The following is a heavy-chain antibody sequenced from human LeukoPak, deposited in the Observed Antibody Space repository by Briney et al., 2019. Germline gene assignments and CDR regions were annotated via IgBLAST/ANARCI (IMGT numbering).Heavy chain of an antibody. CDR3: ARHGRWFGDPVDY. Sequence: PSETLSLTCAVYGGSFSGYYWSWIRQPPGKGLEWIGEINHSGSTNYNPSLKSRVTISVDTSKNQFSLKLSSVTAADTAVYYCARHGRWFGDPVDYWGQGTLVTVSS. CDR2: INHSGST. J-gene: IGHJ4*02. V-gene: IGHV4-34*01. D-gene: IGHD3-10*01. CDR1: GGSFSGYY.